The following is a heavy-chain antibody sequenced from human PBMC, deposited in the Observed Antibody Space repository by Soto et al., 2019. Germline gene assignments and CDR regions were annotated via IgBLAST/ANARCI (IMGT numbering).Heavy chain of an antibody. Sequence: PGGSLRLSCAASGFTFDDYAMHWVRQAPGKGLEWVSGISWNSGSIGYADSVKGRFTISRDNAKNSLYLQMNSLRAEDTALYYCAKDFIKFSGLHAVVVAAYFDYWGQGTLVTVSS. V-gene: IGHV3-9*01. J-gene: IGHJ4*02. CDR1: GFTFDDYA. CDR2: ISWNSGSI. D-gene: IGHD2-15*01. CDR3: AKDFIKFSGLHAVVVAAYFDY.